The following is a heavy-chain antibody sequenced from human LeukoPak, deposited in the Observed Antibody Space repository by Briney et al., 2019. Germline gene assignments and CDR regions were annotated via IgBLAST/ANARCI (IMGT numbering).Heavy chain of an antibody. J-gene: IGHJ6*02. CDR2: INTGGGTI. CDR1: GFTFSSYE. Sequence: PGGSLRLSCAASGFTFSSYEMNWVRQAPGKGLEWVSYINTGGGTIYADSVKGRFTISRDNARNSLYLQMNSLRGEDTALYYCARDQYHYYGLDVWGQGTTVTVSS. D-gene: IGHD4-11*01. CDR3: ARDQYHYYGLDV. V-gene: IGHV3-48*03.